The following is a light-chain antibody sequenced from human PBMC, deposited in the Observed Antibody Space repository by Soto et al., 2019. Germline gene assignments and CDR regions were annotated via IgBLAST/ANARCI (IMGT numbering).Light chain of an antibody. V-gene: IGKV3-20*01. CDR1: QRVDSSY. J-gene: IGKJ2*01. CDR2: GAS. Sequence: EIVLTQSPGTLSLSPGERATLSCRASQRVDSSYLAWYQQKPGQAPRLLSSGASSRATGIPDRFSGSGSGTDFTLTISRLEPEDFAVYYCQQYGSSPYTFGQGTKLEIK. CDR3: QQYGSSPYT.